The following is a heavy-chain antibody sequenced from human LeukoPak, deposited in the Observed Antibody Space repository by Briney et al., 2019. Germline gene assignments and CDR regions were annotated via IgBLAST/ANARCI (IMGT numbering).Heavy chain of an antibody. D-gene: IGHD3-10*01. CDR3: ARDSRSIRGAPDYYMDV. CDR2: IIPIFGTA. CDR1: GGTFSSYA. Sequence: GSSVKVSCKASGGTFSSYAISWVRQAPGQGLEWMGGIIPIFGTANYAQKFQGRVTITADEPTSTAYMELSSLRSEDTAVYYCARDSRSIRGAPDYYMDVWGKGTTVTVSS. J-gene: IGHJ6*03. V-gene: IGHV1-69*01.